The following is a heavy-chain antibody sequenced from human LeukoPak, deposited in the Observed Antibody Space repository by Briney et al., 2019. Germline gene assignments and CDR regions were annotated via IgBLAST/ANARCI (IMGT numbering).Heavy chain of an antibody. CDR2: ISAYNGNT. CDR3: ARDGWFGELRRGDAFDI. V-gene: IGHV1-18*01. J-gene: IGHJ3*02. CDR1: GYTFTSYG. Sequence: ASVKVSCKASGYTFTSYGISWVRQAPGQGLEWMGWISAYNGNTNDAQKLQGRVTMTTDTFTSTAYMELRSLRSDDTAVYYCARDGWFGELRRGDAFDIWGQGTMVTVSS. D-gene: IGHD3-10*01.